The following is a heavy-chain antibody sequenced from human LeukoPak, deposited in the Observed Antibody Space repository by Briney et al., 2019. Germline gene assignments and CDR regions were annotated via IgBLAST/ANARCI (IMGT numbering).Heavy chain of an antibody. V-gene: IGHV4-34*01. CDR1: GGSFSGYY. J-gene: IGHJ4*02. Sequence: PSETLSLTCAVYGGSFSGYYWSWIRQPPGKGLEWIGEINHSGSTNYNPSLKSRVTISVDTSKNQFSLKLSSVTAADTAVYYCARDEGSGWYVFDYWGQGTLVTVSS. D-gene: IGHD6-19*01. CDR2: INHSGST. CDR3: ARDEGSGWYVFDY.